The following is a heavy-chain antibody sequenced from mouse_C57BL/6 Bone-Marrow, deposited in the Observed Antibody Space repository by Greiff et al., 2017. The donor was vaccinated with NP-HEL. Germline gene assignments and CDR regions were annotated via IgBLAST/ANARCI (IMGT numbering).Heavy chain of an antibody. CDR2: ISSGGSYT. J-gene: IGHJ3*01. V-gene: IGHV5-6*01. CDR3: ARLGGSQLRLTFAY. Sequence: EVNVVESGGDLVKPGGSLKLSCAASGFTFSSYGMSWVRQTPDKRLEWVATISSGGSYTYYPDSVKGRFTISRDNAKNTLYLQMSSLKSEDTAMYYCARLGGSQLRLTFAYWGQGTLVTVSA. D-gene: IGHD3-2*02. CDR1: GFTFSSYG.